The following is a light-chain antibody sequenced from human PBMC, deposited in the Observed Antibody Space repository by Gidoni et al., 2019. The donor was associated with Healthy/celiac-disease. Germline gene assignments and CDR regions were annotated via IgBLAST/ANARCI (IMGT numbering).Light chain of an antibody. CDR3: QQYNNWPPVT. J-gene: IGKJ4*01. CDR1: QCVSSN. V-gene: IGKV3-15*01. CDR2: GAS. Sequence: EIVMTQSPATLSVSPGESATLSCRASQCVSSNVAWYQQKPGHAPMLLIYGASTRATGIPARFSGSGSGTEFTLTISSLQSEDFAVYCCQQYNNWPPVTFGGGTKVEIK.